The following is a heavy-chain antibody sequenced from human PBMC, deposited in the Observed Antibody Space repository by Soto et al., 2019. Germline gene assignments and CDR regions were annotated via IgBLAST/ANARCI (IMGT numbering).Heavy chain of an antibody. CDR2: INAANGIT. CDR1: GYIFPDYA. Sequence: QVQLVQSGAEVKKPGASAKVSCKASGYIFPDYAIHWVRQAPGQRLEWMGWINAANGITKYSQKFQGRVTFTRDTSAYTAYMEVTRLKSEDTALYFCARAPSMIYSASRDYFSHYGLGVWGQGTTVTVSS. J-gene: IGHJ6*02. CDR3: ARAPSMIYSASRDYFSHYGLGV. V-gene: IGHV1-3*01. D-gene: IGHD2-8*01.